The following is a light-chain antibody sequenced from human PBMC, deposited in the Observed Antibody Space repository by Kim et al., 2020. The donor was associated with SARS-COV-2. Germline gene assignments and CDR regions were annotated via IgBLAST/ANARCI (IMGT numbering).Light chain of an antibody. V-gene: IGLV4-69*01. CDR3: QTWGTGMV. CDR2: LNSDGSH. Sequence: QPVLTQSPSASASLGASVKLTCTLSSGHSSHAIAWHQQQPEKGPRYLMKLNSDGSHSKGDGIPDRFSGSSSGAERYLSISSLQSEDEADYYCQTWGTGMVFGGGTQLTVL. J-gene: IGLJ3*02. CDR1: SGHSSHA.